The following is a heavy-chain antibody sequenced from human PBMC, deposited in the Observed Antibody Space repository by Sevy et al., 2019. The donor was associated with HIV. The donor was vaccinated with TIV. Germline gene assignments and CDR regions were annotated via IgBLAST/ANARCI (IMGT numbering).Heavy chain of an antibody. CDR1: GFTFSSYA. J-gene: IGHJ4*02. CDR2: ISGGGGST. V-gene: IGHV3-23*01. Sequence: GGSLRLSCAASGFTFSSYAMSWVRQAPGKGLEWVSSISGGGGSTYYADSVKGRFTISRDKSKNTLYLQMNSLRAGDTAVYYCAKSPYFDFWSGLYTRGANFDYWGQGTLVTVSS. D-gene: IGHD3-3*01. CDR3: AKSPYFDFWSGLYTRGANFDY.